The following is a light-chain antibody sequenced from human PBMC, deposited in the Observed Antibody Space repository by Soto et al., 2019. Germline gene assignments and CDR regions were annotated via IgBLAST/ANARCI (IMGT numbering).Light chain of an antibody. J-gene: IGKJ1*01. CDR3: QQYGTSPRT. CDR2: DAS. Sequence: EIVMTQSPATLSLSPGERATLSCGASQSVSNNYLAWYQQKPGLAPRLLIYDASSRATGIPDRFSGSGSGTDFTLTISRLEPEDFAVYYCQQYGTSPRTFGQGTKVNI. V-gene: IGKV3D-20*01. CDR1: QSVSNNY.